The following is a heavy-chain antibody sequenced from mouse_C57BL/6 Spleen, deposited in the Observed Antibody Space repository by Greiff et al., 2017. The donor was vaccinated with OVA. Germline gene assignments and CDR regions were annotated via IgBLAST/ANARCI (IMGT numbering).Heavy chain of an antibody. CDR3: AFITTVVARYFDV. Sequence: EFPLQQSVAELVKPGASVKLSCTASGFNIKDYYMHWVKQRTEQGLEWIGRIDPEDGETKYAPKFQGKATITADTSSNTAYLQLSRLTSEDTAVYYGAFITTVVARYFDVWGTGTTVTVSS. CDR1: GFNIKDYY. CDR2: IDPEDGET. D-gene: IGHD1-1*01. V-gene: IGHV14-2*01. J-gene: IGHJ1*03.